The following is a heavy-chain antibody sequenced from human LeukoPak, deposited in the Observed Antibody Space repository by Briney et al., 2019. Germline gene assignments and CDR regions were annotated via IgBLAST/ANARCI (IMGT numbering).Heavy chain of an antibody. V-gene: IGHV4-61*02. CDR2: IYTSGST. CDR1: GGSISSGSYY. D-gene: IGHD3-3*01. J-gene: IGHJ6*03. CDR3: ASALFGEYYYYYMDV. Sequence: SETLSLTCTVSGGSISSGSYYWSWIRQPAGKGLEWIGRIYTSGSTNYNPSLKSRVSISVDTSKNQFSLKLSSVTAADTAVYYCASALFGEYYYYYMDVWGKGTTVTVSS.